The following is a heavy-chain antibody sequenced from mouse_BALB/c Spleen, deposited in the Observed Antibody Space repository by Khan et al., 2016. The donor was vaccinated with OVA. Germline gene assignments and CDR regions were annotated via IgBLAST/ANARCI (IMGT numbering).Heavy chain of an antibody. D-gene: IGHD1-3*01. CDR2: IWAGGST. CDR1: GFSLTSYG. Sequence: QVQLKQSGPGLVAPSQSLSITCTVSGFSLTSYGVHWVRQPPGKGLEWRGVIWAGGSTNYNSALMSRLSISKDNSKSQVFLKMNSLQTDDTAMYYCARLEDIWDQGTTLTVSS. V-gene: IGHV2-9*02. CDR3: ARLEDI. J-gene: IGHJ2*01.